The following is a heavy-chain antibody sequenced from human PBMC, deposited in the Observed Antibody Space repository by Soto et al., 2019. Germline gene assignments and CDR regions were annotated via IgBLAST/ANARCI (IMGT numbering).Heavy chain of an antibody. CDR1: GYTFTNYA. V-gene: IGHV1-3*01. CDR3: ARCGAVAGNINFDY. CDR2: INAGNGDT. Sequence: ASVKVSCKASGYTFTNYAMHWVRQAPGQRLEWMGWINAGNGDTKFSQKFQGRVTITRDTSANTAYMELSSLRSEDTAVYYCARCGAVAGNINFDYPGQGTLVTVS. J-gene: IGHJ4*02. D-gene: IGHD6-19*01.